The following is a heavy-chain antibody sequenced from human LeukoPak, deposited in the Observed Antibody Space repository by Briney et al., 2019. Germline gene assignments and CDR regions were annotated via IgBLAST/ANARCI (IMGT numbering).Heavy chain of an antibody. CDR2: IYHSGST. CDR1: GYSISSGYY. Sequence: ETLSLTCAVSGYSISSGYYWGWIRQPPGKGLEWIGSIYHSGSTYYNPSLKSRVTISVDTSKNQFSLKLSSVTAADTAVYYCARERAYGDYGPAIWYFGLWGRGTLVTVSS. V-gene: IGHV4-38-2*02. J-gene: IGHJ2*01. D-gene: IGHD4-17*01. CDR3: ARERAYGDYGPAIWYFGL.